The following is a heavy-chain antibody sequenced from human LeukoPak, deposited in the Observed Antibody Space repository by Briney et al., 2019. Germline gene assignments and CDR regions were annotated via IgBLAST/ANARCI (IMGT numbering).Heavy chain of an antibody. CDR3: ARGVLRFLEWLQLRYNWFDP. J-gene: IGHJ5*02. CDR2: IRDSGEA. Sequence: PGGSLRLSCAASGFRVSDYYMSWVRQAPGKGLEWVGLIRDSGEAFYADFARGRFAISRDNSKNTLFLQMNSLRAEDTAVYYCARGVLRFLEWLQLRYNWFDPWGQGTLVTVSS. V-gene: IGHV3-66*01. D-gene: IGHD3-3*01. CDR1: GFRVSDYY.